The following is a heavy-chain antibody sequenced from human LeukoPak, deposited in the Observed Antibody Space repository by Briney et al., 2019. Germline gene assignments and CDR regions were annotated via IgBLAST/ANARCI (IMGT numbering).Heavy chain of an antibody. CDR2: IIPILGIA. CDR3: ASSGWIQLWLDNY. J-gene: IGHJ4*02. D-gene: IGHD5-18*01. CDR1: GGTFSSYA. V-gene: IGHV1-69*04. Sequence: SVKVSCKASGGTFSSYAISWVRQAPGQGLEWMGRIIPILGIANYAQKFQGRVTITADKSTSTAYMELSSLRSEDTAVCYCASSGWIQLWLDNYWGQGTLVTVSS.